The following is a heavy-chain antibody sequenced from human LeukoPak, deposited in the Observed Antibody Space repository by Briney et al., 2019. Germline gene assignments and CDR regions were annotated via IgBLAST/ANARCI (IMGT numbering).Heavy chain of an antibody. J-gene: IGHJ4*02. D-gene: IGHD5-18*01. CDR2: IIPILGIA. CDR3: ARGAYSYGAFFDY. V-gene: IGHV1-69*04. CDR1: GVTLTSRHG. Sequence: WASVKVSCKASGVTLTSRHGISWVRQAPGQGLEWMGRIIPILGIANYAQKFQGRVTITADKSTSTAYMELSSLRSEDTAVYYCARGAYSYGAFFDYWGQGTLVTVSS.